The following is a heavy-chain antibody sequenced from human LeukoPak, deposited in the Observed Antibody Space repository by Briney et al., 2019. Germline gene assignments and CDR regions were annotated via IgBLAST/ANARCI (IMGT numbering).Heavy chain of an antibody. J-gene: IGHJ4*02. CDR1: GFTFSSYS. CDR2: ISTGSNYI. CDR3: AREGTTVTTSTVY. D-gene: IGHD4-17*01. Sequence: PGGSLRLSCAASGFTFSSYSMSWVRQAPGKGLEWVSSISTGSNYIYYADSVKGRFTISRDNAKNSLYLQMNSLRAEDTAVYYCAREGTTVTTSTVYWGQGTLVTVSS. V-gene: IGHV3-21*01.